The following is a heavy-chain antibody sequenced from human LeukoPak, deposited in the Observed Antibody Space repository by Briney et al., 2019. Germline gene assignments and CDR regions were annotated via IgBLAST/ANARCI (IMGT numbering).Heavy chain of an antibody. V-gene: IGHV7-4-1*02. CDR1: GYTFTSYA. Sequence: GASVKVSCKASGYTFTSYAMNWVRQAPGQGLEWMGWINTNTGNPTYAQGFTGRFVFSLDTSVSTAYLQISSLKAEDTAVYYCARLAPAAILREDGMDVWGQGTTVTVSS. CDR2: INTNTGNP. J-gene: IGHJ6*02. D-gene: IGHD2-2*01. CDR3: ARLAPAAILREDGMDV.